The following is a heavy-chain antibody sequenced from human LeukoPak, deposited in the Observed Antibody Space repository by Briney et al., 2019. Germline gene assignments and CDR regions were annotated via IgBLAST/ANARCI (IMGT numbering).Heavy chain of an antibody. CDR1: GFSLSPPAVG. V-gene: IGHV2-5*01. D-gene: IGHD6-19*01. CDR2: LFSNDDK. J-gene: IGHJ4*02. CDR3: AHTANSGWYEFDY. Sequence: SGPTLVNPPQTLTLTYTLPGFSLSPPAVGVAWIRQPPGKSLEQHTLLFSNDDKRYSASLKNRLTITKDTSKNQVVLTMTNMGPVDTATYYCAHTANSGWYEFDYWGQGTRVTVSS.